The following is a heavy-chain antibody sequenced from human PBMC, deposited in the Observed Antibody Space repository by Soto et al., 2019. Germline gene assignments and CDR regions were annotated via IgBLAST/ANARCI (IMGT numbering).Heavy chain of an antibody. D-gene: IGHD3-9*01. J-gene: IGHJ4*02. Sequence: ASVKVSCKTSGYTFSDYGINWVRQAPGQALEWMGWIITHNGNTRYAQKWQGRVTMTRDTSTSTAYMELRSLRSEDTAVYYCARGKRERYFDWLSSFDYWGRGTLVTVSS. CDR3: ARGKRERYFDWLSSFDY. CDR1: GYTFSDYG. CDR2: IITHNGNT. V-gene: IGHV1-18*01.